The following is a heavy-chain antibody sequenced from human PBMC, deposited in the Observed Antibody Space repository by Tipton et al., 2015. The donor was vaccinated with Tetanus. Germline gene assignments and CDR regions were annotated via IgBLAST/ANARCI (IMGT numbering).Heavy chain of an antibody. J-gene: IGHJ4*02. CDR3: ARSALDTAMVWDRNFDY. CDR2: IYYSGST. D-gene: IGHD5-18*01. Sequence: GLVKPSETLSLTCTVSGGSISSYYWSWIRQPPGKGLEWIGYIYYSGSTNYNPSLKSRVTISVDTSKNQFSLKLSSVTAADTAVYYCARSALDTAMVWDRNFDYWGQGTLVTVSS. V-gene: IGHV4-59*01. CDR1: GGSISSYY.